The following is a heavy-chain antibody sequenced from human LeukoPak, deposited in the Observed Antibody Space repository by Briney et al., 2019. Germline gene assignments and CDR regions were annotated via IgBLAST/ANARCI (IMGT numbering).Heavy chain of an antibody. D-gene: IGHD3-22*01. V-gene: IGHV3-74*01. CDR3: ARREFYYSSGYPFDY. Sequence: GGSLRLSCAASGFTFSIYWMHWVRQAPGKGLVWVSRINSDGSSTSYADSVKGRFTISRDNAKNTLYLQMNSLRAEDTAVYYCARREFYYSSGYPFDYLGQGTLGNVSS. CDR1: GFTFSIYW. J-gene: IGHJ4*02. CDR2: INSDGSST.